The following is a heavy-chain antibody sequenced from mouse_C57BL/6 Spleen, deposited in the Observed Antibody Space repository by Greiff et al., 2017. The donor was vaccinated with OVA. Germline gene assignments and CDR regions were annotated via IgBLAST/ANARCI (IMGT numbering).Heavy chain of an antibody. CDR1: GYAFSSYW. CDR3: ARRQHRQDRDYFDY. Sequence: VQLQQSGAELVKPGASVKISCKASGYAFSSYWMNWVKQRPGKGLEWIGQIYPGDGDTNYNGKFKGKATLTADKSSSTAYMQLSSLTSEDSAVYFCARRQHRQDRDYFDYWGQGTTLTVSS. D-gene: IGHD3-2*02. V-gene: IGHV1-80*01. J-gene: IGHJ2*01. CDR2: IYPGDGDT.